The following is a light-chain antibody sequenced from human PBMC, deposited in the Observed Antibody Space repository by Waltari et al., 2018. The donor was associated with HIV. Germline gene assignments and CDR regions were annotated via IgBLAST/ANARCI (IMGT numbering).Light chain of an antibody. CDR2: CVS. Sequence: QSALTQPPSASGSPGQSVTISCTETSSDVGGYNYVSWYQQHPGKALIVMWYCVSKRRSGVPGRFFVSKSGNTSSLTVSVLQAEDEAEYDCVSYAGINNRYVVGSGTRVAVL. CDR1: SSDVGGYNY. CDR3: VSYAGINNRYV. J-gene: IGLJ1*01. V-gene: IGLV2-8*01.